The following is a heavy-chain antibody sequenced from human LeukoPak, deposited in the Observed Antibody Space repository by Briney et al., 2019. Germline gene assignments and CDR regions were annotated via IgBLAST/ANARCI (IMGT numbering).Heavy chain of an antibody. CDR1: GGSISTYF. J-gene: IGHJ3*02. CDR3: ARMIGDDAFDI. CDR2: IYYTGTT. D-gene: IGHD3-22*01. Sequence: SETLSLTCTVSGGSISTYFWTWIRQFPGKGLEWIGYIYYTGTTSYNPSLKSRVTISVDTSKNQFSLKLSSVTATDTAVYYCARMIGDDAFDIWGQGTMVTVSS. V-gene: IGHV4-59*08.